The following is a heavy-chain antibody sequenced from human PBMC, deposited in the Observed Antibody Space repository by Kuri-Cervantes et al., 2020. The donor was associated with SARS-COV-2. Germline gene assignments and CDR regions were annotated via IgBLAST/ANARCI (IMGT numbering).Heavy chain of an antibody. Sequence: GESLKISCAASGFTFSSYSMNWVRQAPGKGLEWVSSISSSSSYIYYADSVKGRFTISRDNAKNSLYLQMNSLRAEDTAVYYCARDPYHGALDYWGQGALVTSPQ. V-gene: IGHV3-21*01. D-gene: IGHD2-21*01. CDR1: GFTFSSYS. J-gene: IGHJ4*02. CDR3: ARDPYHGALDY. CDR2: ISSSSSYI.